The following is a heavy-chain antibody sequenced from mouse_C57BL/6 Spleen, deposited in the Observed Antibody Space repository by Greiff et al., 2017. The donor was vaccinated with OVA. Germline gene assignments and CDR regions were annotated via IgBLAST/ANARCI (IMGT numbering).Heavy chain of an antibody. CDR1: GYTFTSYW. CDR3: ARDSSGSWYFDV. V-gene: IGHV1-59*01. D-gene: IGHD3-2*02. J-gene: IGHJ1*03. Sequence: QVQLQQPGAELVRPGTSVKLSCKASGYTFTSYWMHWVKQRPGQGLEWIGVIDPSDSYTNYNQKFKGKATLTVDTSSSTAYMQLSSLTSEDSAVYYCARDSSGSWYFDVWGTGTTVTVSS. CDR2: IDPSDSYT.